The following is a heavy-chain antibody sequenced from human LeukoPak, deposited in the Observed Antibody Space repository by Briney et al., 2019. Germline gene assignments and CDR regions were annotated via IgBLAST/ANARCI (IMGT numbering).Heavy chain of an antibody. CDR3: ARGSDCSGGSCYSYWYFDL. Sequence: PGGSLRLSCAASGFTFSSYGMHWVRQAPGKGLEWVAVIWYDGSNKYYADSVKGRFTISRDNSKNTLYLQMNSLRAEDTAMYYCARGSDCSGGSCYSYWYFDLWGRGTLVTVSS. V-gene: IGHV3-33*01. J-gene: IGHJ2*01. D-gene: IGHD2-15*01. CDR1: GFTFSSYG. CDR2: IWYDGSNK.